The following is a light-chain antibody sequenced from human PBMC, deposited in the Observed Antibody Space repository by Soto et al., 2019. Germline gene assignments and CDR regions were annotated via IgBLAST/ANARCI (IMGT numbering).Light chain of an antibody. J-gene: IGKJ1*01. CDR2: GAS. CDR3: QRYGSSSRT. CDR1: QSVSSY. V-gene: IGKV3-20*01. Sequence: DIVLTQSPGTLSLSPGERATLSCRASQSVSSYLAGYQQKPGQAPRLLVYGASSRATRIPDRFSGGGSGTDFTLTISRLGPEDSAVYYCQRYGSSSRTFGQGTKVEVK.